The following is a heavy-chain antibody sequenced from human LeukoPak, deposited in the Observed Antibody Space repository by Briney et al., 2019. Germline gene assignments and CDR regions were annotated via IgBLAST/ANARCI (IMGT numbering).Heavy chain of an antibody. J-gene: IGHJ5*02. CDR2: INSTASSI. CDR1: EFTFSSYS. Sequence: AGSLRLSCAASEFTFSSYSMNWVRQAPGKGLEWVSYINSTASSIYYADSMKGRFTISRDNAKNSLYLQMNSLRAEDTAVYYCARDVTYHGGDWFDPWGQGTLVTVSS. CDR3: ARDVTYHGGDWFDP. D-gene: IGHD4-23*01. V-gene: IGHV3-48*04.